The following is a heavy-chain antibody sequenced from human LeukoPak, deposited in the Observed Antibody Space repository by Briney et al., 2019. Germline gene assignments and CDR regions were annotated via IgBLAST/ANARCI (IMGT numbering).Heavy chain of an antibody. CDR3: ASETYYYDSSGYYIFDY. V-gene: IGHV4-39*07. D-gene: IGHD3-22*01. J-gene: IGHJ4*02. CDR1: GGSISSSSYY. CDR2: IYYSGST. Sequence: SETLSLTCTVSGGSISSSSYYWGWIRQPPGKGLEWIGSIYYSGSTNYNPSLKSRVTMSVDTSKNQFSLKLTSVTAADTAVYYCASETYYYDSSGYYIFDYWGQGTLVTVSS.